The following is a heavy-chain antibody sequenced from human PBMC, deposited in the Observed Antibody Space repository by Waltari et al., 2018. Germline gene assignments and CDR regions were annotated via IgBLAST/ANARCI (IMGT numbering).Heavy chain of an antibody. J-gene: IGHJ4*02. V-gene: IGHV4-39*01. CDR3: ARHRGDIVVVPAAEFDY. CDR1: GGSISSSSYY. D-gene: IGHD2-2*01. Sequence: QLQLQESGPGLVKPSETLSPTCTVSGGSISSSSYYWGWIRQPPGKGLEWIGSIYYSGSTYYNPSLKSRVTISVDTSKNQFSLKLSSVTAADTAVYYCARHRGDIVVVPAAEFDYWGQGTLVTVSS. CDR2: IYYSGST.